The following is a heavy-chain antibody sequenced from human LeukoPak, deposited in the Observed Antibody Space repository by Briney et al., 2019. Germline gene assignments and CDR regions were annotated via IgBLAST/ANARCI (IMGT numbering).Heavy chain of an antibody. Sequence: GGSLRLSCAASGFIFSSYAMNWVRQAPGKGLERVSTISGGDTSTFYADSVKGRFTISRDNSKNTLYLQMNNLRAEDTAVYYCAKNLNGCNTHSDYWGQGTLVTVSS. CDR3: AKNLNGCNTHSDY. J-gene: IGHJ4*02. CDR2: ISGGDTST. V-gene: IGHV3-23*01. D-gene: IGHD2/OR15-2a*01. CDR1: GFIFSSYA.